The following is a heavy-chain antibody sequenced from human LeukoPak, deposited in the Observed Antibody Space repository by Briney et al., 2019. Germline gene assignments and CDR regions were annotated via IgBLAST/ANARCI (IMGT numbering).Heavy chain of an antibody. V-gene: IGHV3-23*01. D-gene: IGHD6-6*01. CDR3: AKGKGYSSSSSDH. CDR2: ISGSDGST. J-gene: IGHJ5*02. CDR1: GFTFNSHA. Sequence: GGSLRLSCAASGFTFNSHAMNWVRQAPGKVLEWVSAISGSDGSTYYADSVKGRFTISRDNSKNTLYLQMNSLRAEDTAVYHCAKGKGYSSSSSDHWGQGTLVTVSS.